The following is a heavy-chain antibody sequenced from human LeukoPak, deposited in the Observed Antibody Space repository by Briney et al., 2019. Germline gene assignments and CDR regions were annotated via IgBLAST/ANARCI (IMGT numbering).Heavy chain of an antibody. V-gene: IGHV3-30*18. CDR1: GFTFSSYG. J-gene: IGHJ4*02. D-gene: IGHD6-13*01. CDR3: AKGRRIAAAPFDY. Sequence: GGSLRLSCAASGFTFSSYGMHWVRQAPGKGLEWVAVISYDGSNKYYADSVKGRFTISRDNSKNTLYLQMNSLRAEDTAVYYCAKGRRIAAAPFDYWGQGILVTVSS. CDR2: ISYDGSNK.